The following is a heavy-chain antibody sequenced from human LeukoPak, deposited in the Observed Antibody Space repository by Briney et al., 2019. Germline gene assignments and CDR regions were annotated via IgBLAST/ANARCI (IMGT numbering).Heavy chain of an antibody. V-gene: IGHV3-74*01. Sequence: GGALRVSYAASGFTISSYWMHWGRQAPGKGLVWVSRINSDESSTSYADSVKGRFTSSRDNAKNTLYLQMNRLRAEDTAVYYCARDRKRGYSGYDPNPYYYFDYWGQGTLVTVSS. CDR1: GFTISSYW. CDR3: ARDRKRGYSGYDPNPYYYFDY. CDR2: INSDESST. J-gene: IGHJ4*02. D-gene: IGHD5-12*01.